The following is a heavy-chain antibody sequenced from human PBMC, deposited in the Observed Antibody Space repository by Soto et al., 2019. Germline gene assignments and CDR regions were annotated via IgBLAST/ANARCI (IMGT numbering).Heavy chain of an antibody. Sequence: QVQLVQSGAEVKKPGSSVKVSCKASGGTFSNYAISWVRQAPGQGLEWMGGIIPMFGSANYAQKFQGRVTITADESTSTAYMELGSLRSEDTAVYYCARGGDIVLVPTDISWFDPWGQGTLVTVSS. CDR3: ARGGDIVLVPTDISWFDP. CDR2: IIPMFGSA. D-gene: IGHD2-2*01. CDR1: GGTFSNYA. J-gene: IGHJ5*02. V-gene: IGHV1-69*12.